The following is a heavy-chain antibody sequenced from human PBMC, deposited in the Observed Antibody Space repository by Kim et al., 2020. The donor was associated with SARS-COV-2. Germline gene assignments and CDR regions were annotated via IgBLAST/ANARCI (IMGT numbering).Heavy chain of an antibody. Sequence: GTTNSNPPPKSRVTISVDTSKSQFSLKLSSVTAADTAVYYCARDRSYFSYWGQGTLVTVSS. D-gene: IGHD1-26*01. J-gene: IGHJ4*02. V-gene: IGHV4-59*01. CDR3: ARDRSYFSY. CDR2: GTT.